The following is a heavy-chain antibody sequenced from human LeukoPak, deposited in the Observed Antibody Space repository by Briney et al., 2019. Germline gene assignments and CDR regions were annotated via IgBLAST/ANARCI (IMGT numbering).Heavy chain of an antibody. CDR1: GGSFSGYY. CDR2: INHSGST. D-gene: IGHD3-16*01. Sequence: SETLSLTCAVYGGSFSGYYWSWIRQPPGKGLEWIGEINHSGSTNYNPSLKSRVTISVDTSKNQFSLKLSSVTAADTAVYYCARVGDYALKDWGQGTLVTVSS. CDR3: ARVGDYALKD. V-gene: IGHV4-34*01. J-gene: IGHJ4*02.